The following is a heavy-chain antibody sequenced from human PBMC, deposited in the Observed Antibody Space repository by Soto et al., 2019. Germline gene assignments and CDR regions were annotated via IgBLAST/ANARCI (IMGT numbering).Heavy chain of an antibody. Sequence: PGESLKISCKGSGYSFTSYWISWVRQMPGKGLEWMGRIDPSDSYTNYSPSFQGHVTISADKSISTAYLQWSSLKASDTAMYYCARPIWFGSGHWGMDVWGQGTTVTVSS. CDR2: IDPSDSYT. CDR3: ARPIWFGSGHWGMDV. CDR1: GYSFTSYW. J-gene: IGHJ6*02. D-gene: IGHD3-10*01. V-gene: IGHV5-10-1*01.